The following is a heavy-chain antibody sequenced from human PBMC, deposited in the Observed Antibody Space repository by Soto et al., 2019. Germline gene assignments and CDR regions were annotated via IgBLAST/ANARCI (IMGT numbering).Heavy chain of an antibody. J-gene: IGHJ6*02. D-gene: IGHD2-15*01. V-gene: IGHV5-51*01. CDR2: IYPDESDT. CDR1: GYSFSNYW. CDR3: VRMGFSGGCYLAYDYYGLDV. Sequence: PGESLKISCKASGYSFSNYWIGWVRQMPGKGLEWMGIIYPDESDTRYSPSFQGQVTISADKSISTAYLQWSSLKASDTAMYYCVRMGFSGGCYLAYDYYGLDVWGQGTTVTVSS.